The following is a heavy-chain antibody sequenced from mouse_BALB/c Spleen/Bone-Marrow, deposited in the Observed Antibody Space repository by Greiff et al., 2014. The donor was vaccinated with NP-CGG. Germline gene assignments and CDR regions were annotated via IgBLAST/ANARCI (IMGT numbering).Heavy chain of an antibody. CDR1: GYAFTNYL. Sequence: VQLQQSGAELVRPGTSVKVSCKASGYAFTNYLIEWVKQRPGQGLGWIGMINPGSGGTNYNEKFKGKATLTADKSSSTAYMQLSSLTSDDSAVYFCARRDGSYSDYWGQGTTLTVSS. CDR3: ARRDGSYSDY. CDR2: INPGSGGT. V-gene: IGHV1-54*01. D-gene: IGHD3-3*01. J-gene: IGHJ2*01.